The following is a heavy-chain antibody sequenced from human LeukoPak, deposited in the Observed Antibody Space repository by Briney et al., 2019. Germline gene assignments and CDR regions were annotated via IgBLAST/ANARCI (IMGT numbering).Heavy chain of an antibody. Sequence: GESLRLSCAPSGFTISSNYMSWVRQAPRKWLEWVSVIYNSGGTYYADSVKGRFTISRDNSKNTVSLQMNSLRAEDTAVYYCARASFWFDYSGYYFDSWGQGTLVTVSS. CDR2: IYNSGGT. D-gene: IGHD2-15*01. CDR3: ARASFWFDYSGYYFDS. J-gene: IGHJ4*02. V-gene: IGHV3-66*01. CDR1: GFTISSNY.